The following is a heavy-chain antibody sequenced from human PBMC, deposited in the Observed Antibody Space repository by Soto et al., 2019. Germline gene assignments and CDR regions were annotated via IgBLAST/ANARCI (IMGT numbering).Heavy chain of an antibody. Sequence: VASVKVSCKASVGTFSSYAISWVRQAPGQGLEWMGGIIPIFGTANYAQKFQGRVTITADESTSTAYMELSSLRSEDTAVYYCARDARRRDGYNAGGMDVWGQGTTGTVSS. CDR3: ARDARRRDGYNAGGMDV. CDR1: VGTFSSYA. J-gene: IGHJ6*02. V-gene: IGHV1-69*13. D-gene: IGHD5-18*01. CDR2: IIPIFGTA.